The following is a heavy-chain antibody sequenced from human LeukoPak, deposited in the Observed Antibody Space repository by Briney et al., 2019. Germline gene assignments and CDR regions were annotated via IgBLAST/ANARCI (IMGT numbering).Heavy chain of an antibody. D-gene: IGHD2-15*01. CDR2: FSGSTGST. V-gene: IGHV3-23*01. Sequence: GGALRLSCAASGFTFSNYAMSWVRQTPGKGLEWVSSFSGSTGSTYYTDSVKGRFTISRDNSKNTLHLQMNSLRAEDTAVYYCARRYCSGGSCYSVEYYFDYWGQGTLVTVSS. J-gene: IGHJ4*02. CDR1: GFTFSNYA. CDR3: ARRYCSGGSCYSVEYYFDY.